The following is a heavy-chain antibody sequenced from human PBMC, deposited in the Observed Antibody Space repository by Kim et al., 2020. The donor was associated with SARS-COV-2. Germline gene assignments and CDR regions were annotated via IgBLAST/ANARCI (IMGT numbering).Heavy chain of an antibody. J-gene: IGHJ2*01. Sequence: SETLSLTCAVYTGSFSGYYWSWIRQPPGKGLEWIGEINRDGSANYKPSLRSRVSISVDTSKNQFSLKLNSVTAADTAVYYCARGRAADGWYFDLWGRGTLVTVSS. V-gene: IGHV4-34*01. CDR1: TGSFSGYY. D-gene: IGHD6-25*01. CDR3: ARGRAADGWYFDL. CDR2: INRDGSA.